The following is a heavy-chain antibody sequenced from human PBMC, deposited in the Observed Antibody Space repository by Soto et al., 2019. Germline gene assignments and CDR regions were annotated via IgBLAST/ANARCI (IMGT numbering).Heavy chain of an antibody. CDR3: AREWDSSGGYEENGMDV. CDR1: GFTFSSYE. J-gene: IGHJ6*02. V-gene: IGHV3-48*03. CDR2: ISSSGSTI. D-gene: IGHD6-19*01. Sequence: EVQLVESGGGLVQPGGSLRLSCAASGFTFSSYEMNWVRQAPGKGLEWVSYISSSGSTIYYADSVKGRFTISKDNAKNALYLEMNSLRAEDTAVYYCAREWDSSGGYEENGMDVWGQGTTVTVS.